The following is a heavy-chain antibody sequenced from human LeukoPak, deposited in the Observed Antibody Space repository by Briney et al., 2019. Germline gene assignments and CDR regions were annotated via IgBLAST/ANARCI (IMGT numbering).Heavy chain of an antibody. V-gene: IGHV1-18*01. D-gene: IGHD4-17*01. CDR1: GHTFSNYG. J-gene: IGHJ4*02. Sequence: ASVKVSCKASGHTFSNYGFSWVRQAPGQGLEWMGWISAYNGNTNYAQKLQGRVTMTTDTSTSTAYMELRSLRSDDTAVYYCARDPSTTVTEYYFDYWGQGTLVTVSS. CDR2: ISAYNGNT. CDR3: ARDPSTTVTEYYFDY.